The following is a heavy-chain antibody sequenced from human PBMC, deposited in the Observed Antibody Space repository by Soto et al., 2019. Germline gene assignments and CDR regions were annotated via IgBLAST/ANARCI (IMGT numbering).Heavy chain of an antibody. D-gene: IGHD5-12*01. Sequence: PSETLSLTCTVSGGSISSYYWSWIRQPPGKGLEWIGYIYYSGSTNYNPSLKSRVTISVDTSKNQFSLKLSSVTAADTAVYYCARSVEMATIPDYWGQGTLVTVSS. CDR2: IYYSGST. CDR3: ARSVEMATIPDY. CDR1: GGSISSYY. J-gene: IGHJ4*02. V-gene: IGHV4-59*01.